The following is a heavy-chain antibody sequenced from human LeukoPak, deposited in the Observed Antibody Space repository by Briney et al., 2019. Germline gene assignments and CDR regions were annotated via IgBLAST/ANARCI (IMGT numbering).Heavy chain of an antibody. Sequence: ASETLSLTCTVSGGSIRSYYWSWIRQPPGKGLEWIGYIYYSRSTNYNPSLKSRVSISVDTSKNQFSLKLSSVTAADTAVYYCARTGSTVTMLYPFDHWGQGTLVTVSS. J-gene: IGHJ4*02. D-gene: IGHD4-17*01. CDR1: GGSIRSYY. CDR2: IYYSRST. CDR3: ARTGSTVTMLYPFDH. V-gene: IGHV4-59*01.